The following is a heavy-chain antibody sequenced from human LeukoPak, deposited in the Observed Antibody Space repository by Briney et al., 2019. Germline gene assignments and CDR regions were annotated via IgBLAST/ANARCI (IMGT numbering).Heavy chain of an antibody. D-gene: IGHD3-9*01. J-gene: IGHJ4*02. CDR3: ARDGGNFDVDY. Sequence: PSETLSLTCTVSGGSISSSGYCWGWIRQPPGRGLEWMGSICYPGTTYYRPSLKSRATISQDTSKNQFSLNLNPVTAADTAVYYCARDGGNFDVDYWGQGTLVTVSS. CDR2: ICYPGTT. V-gene: IGHV4-39*07. CDR1: GGSISSSGYC.